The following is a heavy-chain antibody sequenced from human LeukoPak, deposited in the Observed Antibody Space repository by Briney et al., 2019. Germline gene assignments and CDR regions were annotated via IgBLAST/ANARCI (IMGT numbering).Heavy chain of an antibody. J-gene: IGHJ4*02. CDR2: ISWYSGSI. CDR3: AKDNCGADCFSFDF. Sequence: GGSLRLSCAASGFTFDDYAMHWVRQAPGKGLEWVSGISWYSGSIAYADSVEGRFTISRDNAKNSLFLQMNSLRHEDTAFYYCAKDNCGADCFSFDFWGQGILVTVSS. CDR1: GFTFDDYA. D-gene: IGHD2-21*02. V-gene: IGHV3-9*01.